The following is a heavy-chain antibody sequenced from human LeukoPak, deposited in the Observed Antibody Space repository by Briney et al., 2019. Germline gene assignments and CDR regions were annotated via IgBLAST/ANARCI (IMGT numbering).Heavy chain of an antibody. CDR1: GFTFSSYS. V-gene: IGHV3-48*01. J-gene: IGHJ6*03. D-gene: IGHD1-26*01. CDR2: ITTRSAI. CDR3: ARVRGAGLQYYYMDV. Sequence: GGSLRLSCAASGFTFSSYSMNWVRPAPGKGLEWVSYITTRSAIYYADSVKGRFTISRDNAKDSLYLQMNSLRADDTAVYYCARVRGAGLQYYYMDVWGKGTTVTVSS.